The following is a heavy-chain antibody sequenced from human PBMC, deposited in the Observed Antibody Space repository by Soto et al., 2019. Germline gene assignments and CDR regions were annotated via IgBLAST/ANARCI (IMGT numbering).Heavy chain of an antibody. CDR1: GFSLSTSGMC. CDR3: ARITPYSSGWPYFDY. Sequence: SGPTLVNPTQTLTLTCTFSGFSLSTSGMCVSWIRQPPGKALEWLARIDWDDDKYYSTSLKTRLTISKDTSKNQVVLTMTNMDPVDTATYYCARITPYSSGWPYFDYWGQGTLVTVSS. J-gene: IGHJ4*02. V-gene: IGHV2-70*11. CDR2: IDWDDDK. D-gene: IGHD6-19*01.